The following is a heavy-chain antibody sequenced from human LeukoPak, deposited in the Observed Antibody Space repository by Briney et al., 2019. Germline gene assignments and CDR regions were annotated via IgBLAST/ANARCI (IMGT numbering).Heavy chain of an antibody. J-gene: IGHJ5*02. CDR3: ARIGEAAVASFSSPTA. D-gene: IGHD6-19*01. CDR2: INTNTGNP. CDR1: GYTFTSYA. Sequence: GASVKVSCKASGYTFTSYAMNWVRQAPGQGLEWMGWINTNTGNPTYAQGFTGRFVFSLDTSVSTAYLQISSLKAEDTAVYYCARIGEAAVASFSSPTAWGQGTLVTVSS. V-gene: IGHV7-4-1*02.